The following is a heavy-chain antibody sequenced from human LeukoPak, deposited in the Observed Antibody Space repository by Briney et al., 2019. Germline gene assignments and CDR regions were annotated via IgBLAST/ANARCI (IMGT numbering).Heavy chain of an antibody. J-gene: IGHJ4*02. D-gene: IGHD6-19*01. CDR1: GFTFSSYD. CDR2: INKSGGGT. CDR3: AKVTWSSSGSDY. V-gene: IGHV3-23*01. Sequence: GGSLRLSCAASGFTFSSYDMSWVRQAPGKGLEWVSGINKSGGGTYYADSVKGRFTVSRDNSKNTLFLQMNSLRAEDTAVYYCAKVTWSSSGSDYWGQGTLATVSS.